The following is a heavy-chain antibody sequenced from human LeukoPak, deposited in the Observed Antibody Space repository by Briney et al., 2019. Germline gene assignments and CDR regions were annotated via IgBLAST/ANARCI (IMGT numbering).Heavy chain of an antibody. Sequence: GGSLRLSCAASGFTFSTYSMNWVRQAPGKGLEWVSSISTGSSYIYYADSVKGRFTISRDNAKNPLYLQMNSLRAEDTAVYYCARDLTYCGGDCYPREAFDIWGQGTMVTVSS. V-gene: IGHV3-21*01. CDR1: GFTFSTYS. CDR3: ARDLTYCGGDCYPREAFDI. D-gene: IGHD2-21*02. J-gene: IGHJ3*02. CDR2: ISTGSSYI.